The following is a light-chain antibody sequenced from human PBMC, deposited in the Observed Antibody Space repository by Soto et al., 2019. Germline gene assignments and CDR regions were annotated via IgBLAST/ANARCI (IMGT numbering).Light chain of an antibody. Sequence: QSVLTQPASVSGSPGQSITISCTGTSSDVGNYNLVSWYQQYPGEAPKLMIYEGGKRPSGVSNRFSGSKSGNTASLTISGLQAEDEADYYCCSFALRSTLIFGGGTKVTVL. V-gene: IGLV2-23*01. CDR2: EGG. CDR3: CSFALRSTLI. CDR1: SSDVGNYNL. J-gene: IGLJ2*01.